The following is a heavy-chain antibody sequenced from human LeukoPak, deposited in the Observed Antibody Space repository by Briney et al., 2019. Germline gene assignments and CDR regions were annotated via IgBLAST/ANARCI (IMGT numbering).Heavy chain of an antibody. D-gene: IGHD2-21*02. CDR2: IYHSGST. J-gene: IGHJ3*02. Sequence: PSQTLSLTCAVSGGSISSGGYSWSWIRQPPGKGLEWIGYIYHSGSTYYNPSLKSRVTISVDRSKNQFSLKLSSVTAADTAVYFCARDCGGDSYLGAFDIWGQGTVVTVSS. CDR1: GGSISSGGYS. CDR3: ARDCGGDSYLGAFDI. V-gene: IGHV4-30-2*01.